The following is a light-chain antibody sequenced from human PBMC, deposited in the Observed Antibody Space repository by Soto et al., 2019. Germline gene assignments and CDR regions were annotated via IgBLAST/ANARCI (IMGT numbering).Light chain of an antibody. Sequence: DIQMTQSPSTLSASVGDRVTITCRASQNIRSRLAWFQQKPGKAPKLLIYKASTLKSGVPSRFSGSGSGTEFTLTISSLQPDDFATYYCQQYNSYSGTFGQGTKVDIK. V-gene: IGKV1-5*03. J-gene: IGKJ1*01. CDR1: QNIRSR. CDR2: KAS. CDR3: QQYNSYSGT.